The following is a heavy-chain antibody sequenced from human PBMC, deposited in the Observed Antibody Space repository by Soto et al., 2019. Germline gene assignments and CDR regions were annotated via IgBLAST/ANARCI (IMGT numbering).Heavy chain of an antibody. CDR3: ARVDGYSGYVFHY. J-gene: IGHJ4*02. Sequence: SETLSLTCTVSGGSVSSGSYYWSWIRQPPGKGLEWIGYIYYSGSTNYNPSLKSRVTISVDTSKNQFSLKLSSVTAADTAVYYCARVDGYSGYVFHYWGPGTLVTVSS. CDR1: GGSVSSGSYY. D-gene: IGHD5-12*01. CDR2: IYYSGST. V-gene: IGHV4-61*01.